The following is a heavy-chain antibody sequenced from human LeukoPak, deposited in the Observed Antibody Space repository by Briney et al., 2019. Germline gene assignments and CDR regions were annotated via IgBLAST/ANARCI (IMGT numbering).Heavy chain of an antibody. CDR2: ISSSGSTI. J-gene: IGHJ4*02. CDR1: GFTFSSYE. CDR3: ARTKDYGDCADLYFDY. V-gene: IGHV3-48*03. Sequence: GGSLRLSCAASGFTFSSYEMNWVRQAPGKGLEWVSYISSSGSTIYYADSVKGRFTISRDNAKNSLYLQMNSLRAEDTAVYYCARTKDYGDCADLYFDYWGQGTLVTVSS. D-gene: IGHD4-17*01.